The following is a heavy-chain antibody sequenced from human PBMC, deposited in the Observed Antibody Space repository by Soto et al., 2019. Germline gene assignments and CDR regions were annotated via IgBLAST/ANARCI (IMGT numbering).Heavy chain of an antibody. V-gene: IGHV1-3*01. CDR3: AREREWLVPHY. J-gene: IGHJ4*02. CDR1: GYTFTSYA. Sequence: ASVKVSCKASGYTFTSYAVHWVRQAPGQRLEWMGWINAGNGNTKYSQKFQGRVTITRDTSASTAYMELSSLRSEDTAVYYCAREREWLVPHYWGQGTLVTVSS. CDR2: INAGNGNT. D-gene: IGHD6-19*01.